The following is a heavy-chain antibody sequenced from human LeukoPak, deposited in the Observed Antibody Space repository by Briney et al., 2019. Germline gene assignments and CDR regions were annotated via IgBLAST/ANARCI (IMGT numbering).Heavy chain of an antibody. J-gene: IGHJ6*03. D-gene: IGHD2-15*01. V-gene: IGHV3-30*02. CDR1: AFTFRNYG. CDR3: ARVLRYCSGGNCYSGGLGYMDV. CDR2: IRYDGGNK. Sequence: GGSLRLSCAASAFTFRNYGMHWVRQAPGKGLEWVAFIRYDGGNKNYADSVKGRFTISRDNPKNTLYLQMNSLRAEDTAVYYCARVLRYCSGGNCYSGGLGYMDVWGKGTTVTISS.